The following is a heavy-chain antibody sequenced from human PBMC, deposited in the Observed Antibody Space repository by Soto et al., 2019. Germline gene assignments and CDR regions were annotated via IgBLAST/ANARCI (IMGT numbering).Heavy chain of an antibody. CDR2: IKQDGREK. Sequence: EVQLVESGGGLVQPGGSLRLSCAASGFTFSSYWMSWVRQAPGKGLEWVANIKQDGREKYYVDSVKGRFTISRDNAKNCLNLQMNGLSAWDTAVYYCARVPYDYIWASYLLYWGQGTLVTVSS. D-gene: IGHD3-16*02. CDR1: GFTFSSYW. V-gene: IGHV3-7*03. J-gene: IGHJ4*02. CDR3: ARVPYDYIWASYLLY.